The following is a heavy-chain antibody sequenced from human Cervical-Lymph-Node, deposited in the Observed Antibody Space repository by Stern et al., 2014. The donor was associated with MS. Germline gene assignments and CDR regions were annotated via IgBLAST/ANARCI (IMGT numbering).Heavy chain of an antibody. V-gene: IGHV4-30-4*01. CDR3: SRDADGYSLVFGY. CDR1: GGPISSAEYY. J-gene: IGHJ4*02. CDR2: IHYSGTT. Sequence: VQLVESGPGLVKPSQTLSLTCAVTGGPISSAEYYWSWIRQSPGKGLEWIGYIHYSGTTYYNPSLKSRVTISVDTSKNQFSLKLRSVTAADTAVYYCSRDADGYSLVFGYWGRGTLVTVSS. D-gene: IGHD5-24*01.